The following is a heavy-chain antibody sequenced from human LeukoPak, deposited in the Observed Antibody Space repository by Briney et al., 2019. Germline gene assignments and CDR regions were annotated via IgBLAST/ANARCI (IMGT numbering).Heavy chain of an antibody. V-gene: IGHV3-7*01. CDR3: VGPMGPAAIFGFDY. CDR2: IKQDGSEK. J-gene: IGHJ4*02. CDR1: GFTFSSYW. D-gene: IGHD2-2*01. Sequence: GGSLRLSCAASGFTFSSYWMSWVRQAPGKGLEWVANIKQDGSEKYYVDSVKGRFTISRDNAKKSLYLQMNSLRAEDTAVYYCVGPMGPAAIFGFDYWGQGTLVTVSS.